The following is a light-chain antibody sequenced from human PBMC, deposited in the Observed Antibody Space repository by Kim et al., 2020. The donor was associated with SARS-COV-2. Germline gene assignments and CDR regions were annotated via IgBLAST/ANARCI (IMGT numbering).Light chain of an antibody. J-gene: IGKJ1*01. V-gene: IGKV1-5*03. CDR3: QQYDTYPWT. CDR2: KAS. Sequence: DIQMTQSPSTLSASVGDRVTITCRASQYITRRLAWYQQKPGKAPKVLISKASTLESGVPSTFSGSGSGTDFTLTISSLQPDDFATYYCQQYDTYPWTFGQGTTVDIK. CDR1: QYITRR.